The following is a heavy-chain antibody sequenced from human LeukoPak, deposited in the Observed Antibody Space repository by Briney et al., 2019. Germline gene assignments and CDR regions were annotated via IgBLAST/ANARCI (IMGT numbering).Heavy chain of an antibody. CDR2: IWYGGSNK. CDR1: GFTFSSYG. Sequence: GGSLRLSCAASGFTFSSYGMHWVRQAPGKGLEWVAVIWYGGSNKYYADSVKGRFTISRDNSKNTLYLQMNGLRAEDTAVYYCAKDPPQYCSSTSCLNWFDPWGQGTLVTVSS. J-gene: IGHJ5*02. V-gene: IGHV3-33*06. D-gene: IGHD2-2*01. CDR3: AKDPPQYCSSTSCLNWFDP.